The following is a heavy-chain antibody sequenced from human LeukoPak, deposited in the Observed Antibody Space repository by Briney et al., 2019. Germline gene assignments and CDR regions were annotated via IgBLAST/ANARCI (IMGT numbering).Heavy chain of an antibody. D-gene: IGHD3-22*01. CDR3: ARRLDYDSSGYFLDY. CDR2: IHISGSGST. V-gene: IGHV4-4*07. Sequence: SETLSLTCTVSGGSISSYYWSWIRQPAGKGLEWIGRIHISGSGSTNYNPSLKSRVTMSVDTSKNQFSLKLSSVTAADTAVYYCARRLDYDSSGYFLDYWGQGTLVTVSS. CDR1: GGSISSYY. J-gene: IGHJ4*02.